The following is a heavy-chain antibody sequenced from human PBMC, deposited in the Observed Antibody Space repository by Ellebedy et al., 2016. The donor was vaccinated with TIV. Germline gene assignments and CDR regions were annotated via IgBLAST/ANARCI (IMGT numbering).Heavy chain of an antibody. D-gene: IGHD3-9*01. CDR1: GFSLSTSGMC. CDR2: IDWDDDK. J-gene: IGHJ3*02. CDR3: ARTPSNNDILTGYSLGAFDI. Sequence: SGPTLVKPTQTLTLTCTFSGFSLSTSGMCVSWIRQPPGKALEWLARIDWDDDKYYSTSLKTRLTISKDPSKNQVVLTMTNMDPVDTATYCCARTPSNNDILTGYSLGAFDIWGQGTMVTVSS. V-gene: IGHV2-70*11.